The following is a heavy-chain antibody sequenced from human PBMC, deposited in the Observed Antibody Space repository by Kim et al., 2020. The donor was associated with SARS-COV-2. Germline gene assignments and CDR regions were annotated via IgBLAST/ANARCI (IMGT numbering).Heavy chain of an antibody. Sequence: GRTHYNPSLRSRVTISMDKNQFSLKLSSVTAADTPVYYCAPIYGGYSDFDSWGQGTLVTVSS. D-gene: IGHD4-17*01. CDR3: APIYGGYSDFDS. J-gene: IGHJ4*02. V-gene: IGHV4-34*01. CDR2: GRT.